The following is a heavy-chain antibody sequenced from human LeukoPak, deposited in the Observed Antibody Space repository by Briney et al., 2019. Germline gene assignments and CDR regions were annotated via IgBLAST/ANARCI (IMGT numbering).Heavy chain of an antibody. D-gene: IGHD3-3*02. CDR2: IKQDGSEK. CDR3: ARDSPHFWSGYFNWFDP. Sequence: GGSLRLSCAASGFTFSGYWMSWVRQAPGKGLEWVANIKQDGSEKYYVDSVKGRFTISRDNAKNSLYLQMNSLRAEDTAVYYCARDSPHFWSGYFNWFDPWGQGTLVTVSS. V-gene: IGHV3-7*01. J-gene: IGHJ5*02. CDR1: GFTFSGYW.